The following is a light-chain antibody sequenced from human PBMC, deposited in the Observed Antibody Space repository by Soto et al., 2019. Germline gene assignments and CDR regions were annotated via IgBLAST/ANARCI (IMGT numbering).Light chain of an antibody. CDR1: QSVRSH. Sequence: EVVMTQSPATLSVSPGERATLSCRASQSVRSHLAWYQQKPGQAPSLLIFGASTRATGVPARFSGSESGTEFTLTISSLQSEDVAVYFCQQYNDWPRTFGGGTKGDIK. CDR2: GAS. CDR3: QQYNDWPRT. V-gene: IGKV3-15*01. J-gene: IGKJ4*01.